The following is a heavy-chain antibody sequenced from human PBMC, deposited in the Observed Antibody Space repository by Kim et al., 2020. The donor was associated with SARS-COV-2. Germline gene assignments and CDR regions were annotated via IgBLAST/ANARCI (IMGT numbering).Heavy chain of an antibody. D-gene: IGHD3-22*01. CDR3: ARDSYYYDSSGSFGAPAQGLDY. CDR1: GYTFTSYG. Sequence: ASVKVSCKASGYTFTSYGISWVRQAPGQGLEWMGWISAYNGNTNYAQKLQGRVTMTTDTSTSTAYMELRSLRSDDTAVYYCARDSYYYDSSGSFGAPAQGLDYWGQGTLVTVSS. J-gene: IGHJ4*02. V-gene: IGHV1-18*01. CDR2: ISAYNGNT.